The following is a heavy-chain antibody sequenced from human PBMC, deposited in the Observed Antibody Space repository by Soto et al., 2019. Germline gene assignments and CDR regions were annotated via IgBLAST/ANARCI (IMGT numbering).Heavy chain of an antibody. D-gene: IGHD5-18*01. CDR2: IIPIFGTA. CDR3: ARDHTAMAPTPYYGMDV. J-gene: IGHJ6*02. V-gene: IGHV1-69*06. Sequence: VASVKVSCKASGGTFSSYAISWVRQAPGQGLEWMGGIIPIFGTANYAQKFQGRVTITADKSTSTAYMELSSLRSEDTAVYYCARDHTAMAPTPYYGMDVWGQGTTVTVSS. CDR1: GGTFSSYA.